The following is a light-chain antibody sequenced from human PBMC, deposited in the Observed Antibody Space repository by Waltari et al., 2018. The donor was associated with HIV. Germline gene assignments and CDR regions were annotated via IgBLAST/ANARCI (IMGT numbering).Light chain of an antibody. CDR1: STYVDTF. Sequence: SALTQPHSVSGSPGQSLTISCTGTSTYVDTFVSWYQQHPGKAPKVIIFDVNKLPSGVPDRFSGSKSGNTASLTISGLQAEDEADYYCCSHAGNFIFVFGTGTKVTVL. CDR2: DVN. CDR3: CSHAGNFIFV. J-gene: IGLJ1*01. V-gene: IGLV2-11*01.